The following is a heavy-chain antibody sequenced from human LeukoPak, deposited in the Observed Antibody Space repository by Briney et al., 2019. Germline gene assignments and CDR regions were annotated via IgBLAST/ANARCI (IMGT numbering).Heavy chain of an antibody. J-gene: IGHJ3*02. Sequence: GGSLRLSCAASGFTFSSNYMSWVRQAPGKGLEWVSVIYSGGSTYYADSVKGRFTISRDNSKNTLYLQMNSLRAEDTAVYYCASLYYYDSSAIGDAFDIWGQGTMVTVSS. D-gene: IGHD3-22*01. V-gene: IGHV3-66*01. CDR1: GFTFSSNY. CDR2: IYSGGST. CDR3: ASLYYYDSSAIGDAFDI.